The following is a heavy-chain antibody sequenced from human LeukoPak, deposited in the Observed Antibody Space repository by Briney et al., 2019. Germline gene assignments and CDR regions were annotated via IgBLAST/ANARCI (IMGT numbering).Heavy chain of an antibody. CDR2: TSFDGSEV. J-gene: IGHJ3*02. Sequence: GKSLRLSCAASGFTFSSYAMHWVRQAPGKGLEWVAVTSFDGSEVFFADSVRGRFTISRDNSKDTVYLQINSLRAEDTAVYHCARGHYWLEYCSNGVCQDSFDIWGQGTMVTVSS. D-gene: IGHD2-8*01. V-gene: IGHV3-30-3*01. CDR3: ARGHYWLEYCSNGVCQDSFDI. CDR1: GFTFSSYA.